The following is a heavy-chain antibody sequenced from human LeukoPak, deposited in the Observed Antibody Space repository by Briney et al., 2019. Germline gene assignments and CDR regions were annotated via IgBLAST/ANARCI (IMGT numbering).Heavy chain of an antibody. CDR3: ARSGGYCSGGTCFHFDY. J-gene: IGHJ4*02. V-gene: IGHV2-26*01. CDR1: GFSLSNARMG. D-gene: IGHD2-15*01. CDR2: IFSNDEK. Sequence: SGPTLVNPTETLTLTRTVSGFSLSNARMGVSWIRQPPGKALEWLANIFSNDEKSYSTSLKSRLTISKDTSKSQVVLTMTNMDPVDTATYYCARSGGYCSGGTCFHFDYWGQGTLVTVSS.